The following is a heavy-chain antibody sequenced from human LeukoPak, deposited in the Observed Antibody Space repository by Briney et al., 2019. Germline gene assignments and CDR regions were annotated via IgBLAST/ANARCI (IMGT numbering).Heavy chain of an antibody. CDR2: IIPIFGTA. Sequence: GASVKVSCKASGYTFTSYGISWVRQAPGQGLEWMGGIIPIFGTANYAQKFQGRVTITADKSTSTAYMELSSLRSEDTAVYYCARCALVGATIIWFDPWGQGTLVTVSS. CDR1: GYTFTSYG. J-gene: IGHJ5*02. V-gene: IGHV1-69*06. D-gene: IGHD1-26*01. CDR3: ARCALVGATIIWFDP.